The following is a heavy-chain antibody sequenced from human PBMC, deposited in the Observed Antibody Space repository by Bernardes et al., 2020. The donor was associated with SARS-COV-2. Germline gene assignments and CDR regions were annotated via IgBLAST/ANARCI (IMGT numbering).Heavy chain of an antibody. CDR1: GYTFTGYY. D-gene: IGHD2-2*01. V-gene: IGHV1-2*04. CDR3: ATRHGNCSITSCPPSWYYGLDV. J-gene: IGHJ6*04. Sequence: ASVKVSCKASGYTFTGYYMHWVRQAPGQGLEWMGWINPNSGGTNYAQKFQGWVTMTRDTSISTAYMELSRLRSDDTAVYYCATRHGNCSITSCPPSWYYGLDVWGKGTTVTVSS. CDR2: INPNSGGT.